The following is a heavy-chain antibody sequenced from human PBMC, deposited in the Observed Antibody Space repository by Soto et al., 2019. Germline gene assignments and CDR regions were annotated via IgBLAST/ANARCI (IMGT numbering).Heavy chain of an antibody. CDR1: GFNSDDYG. CDR3: SRDGDYYGLDV. V-gene: IGHV3-49*04. J-gene: IGHJ6*02. CDR2: IGRPTYGETA. Sequence: GESLRLSCSFSGFNSDDYGLTWVRQAPGKGLEWVGFIGRPTYGETAEYAASVKGRFIISRDDSKHVAYLQMNSLQTEDTAIYYCSRDGDYYGLDVWGQGTTVTVSS. D-gene: IGHD3-3*01.